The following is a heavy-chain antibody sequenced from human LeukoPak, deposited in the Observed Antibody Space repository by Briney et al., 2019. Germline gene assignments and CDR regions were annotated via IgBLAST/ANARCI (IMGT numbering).Heavy chain of an antibody. CDR2: IIPIFGTA. Sequence: GASVKVSCKASGGTFSSYAISWVRQAPGQGLEWMGGIIPIFGTATYAQKFQGRVTITTDESTSTAYMELSSLRSEDTAVYYCARAGRSRYCSSTSCLGYYYYYYMDVWGKGTTVTVSS. CDR3: ARAGRSRYCSSTSCLGYYYYYYMDV. V-gene: IGHV1-69*05. D-gene: IGHD2-2*01. CDR1: GGTFSSYA. J-gene: IGHJ6*03.